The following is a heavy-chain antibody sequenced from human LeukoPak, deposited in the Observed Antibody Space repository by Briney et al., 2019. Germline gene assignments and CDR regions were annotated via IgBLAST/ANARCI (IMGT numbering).Heavy chain of an antibody. CDR2: IHYRGST. J-gene: IGHJ5*02. CDR3: ATSGINNWFDP. V-gene: IGHV4-59*01. CDR1: GGSINRDY. Sequence: SETLSLICSVSGGSINRDYWSWIRQSPGKGLEWIGYIHYRGSTNYNPSLKSRVTMSVDTSRRHFSLKLTSVTAADSAIYYCATSGINNWFDPWGQGTLVAVSS. D-gene: IGHD1-14*01.